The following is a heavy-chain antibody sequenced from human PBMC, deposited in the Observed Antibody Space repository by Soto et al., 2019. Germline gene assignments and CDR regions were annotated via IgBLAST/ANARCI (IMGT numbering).Heavy chain of an antibody. D-gene: IGHD3-22*01. Sequence: PSETLSLTCSVSGDSMNNADYFWTWILHPPGKGLQWIGYISYSGSTFYNPSLKTRLTMSVDTSKKQFSVRLRSVTAADTAVYYCARDRAHFYESSGRLDLWGQGMLVTVSA. CDR2: ISYSGST. J-gene: IGHJ4*02. V-gene: IGHV4-30-4*01. CDR1: GDSMNNADYF. CDR3: ARDRAHFYESSGRLDL.